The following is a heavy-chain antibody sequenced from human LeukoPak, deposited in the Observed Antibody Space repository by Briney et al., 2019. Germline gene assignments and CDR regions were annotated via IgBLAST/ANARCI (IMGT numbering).Heavy chain of an antibody. J-gene: IGHJ4*02. D-gene: IGHD2-8*02. CDR3: AKPRTTGLGWAQFDY. CDR1: GFTFSSFA. V-gene: IGHV3-23*01. CDR2: FDGNGPNT. Sequence: GGSLRHSCAASGFTFSSFAMTWVRQAPGKGLEWVSGFDGNGPNTYYADSVKGRWTISRDNSRNTLYLEMNSLRPEDTAIYYCAKPRTTGLGWAQFDYWGQGSLVTVSS.